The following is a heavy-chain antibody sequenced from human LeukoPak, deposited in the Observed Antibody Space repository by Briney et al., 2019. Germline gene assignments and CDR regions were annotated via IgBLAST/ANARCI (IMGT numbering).Heavy chain of an antibody. CDR2: IYRGGST. D-gene: IGHD1-26*01. Sequence: GGTLRLSCAASGFTFSSYGMSWVRQAPGKGLEWVSIIYRGGSTFYADSVKGRFTISRDNSKNTLYLQMNSLRAEDTAVYYCARGGSYLSAFDIWGQGTMVTVSS. CDR1: GFTFSSYG. J-gene: IGHJ3*02. V-gene: IGHV3-53*01. CDR3: ARGGSYLSAFDI.